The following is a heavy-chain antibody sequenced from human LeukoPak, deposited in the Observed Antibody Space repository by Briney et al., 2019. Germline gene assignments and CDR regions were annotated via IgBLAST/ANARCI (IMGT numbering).Heavy chain of an antibody. CDR1: GFTFSSYG. D-gene: IGHD3-3*01. Sequence: GGSLRLSCAASGFTFSSYGMHWVRQAPGKGLEWVSSISAGADSTYYADSVQGRFTISRDNSKNTLYLQMNSLRAEDTAVYYCARVSLRFLEYSYFDYWGQGTLVTVSS. CDR2: ISAGADST. V-gene: IGHV3-NL1*01. J-gene: IGHJ4*02. CDR3: ARVSLRFLEYSYFDY.